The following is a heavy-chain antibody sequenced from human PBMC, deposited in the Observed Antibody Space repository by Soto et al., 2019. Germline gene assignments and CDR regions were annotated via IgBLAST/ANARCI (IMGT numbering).Heavy chain of an antibody. V-gene: IGHV3-23*01. CDR2: ISGSGGST. D-gene: IGHD5-12*01. Sequence: EVQLLESGGGLVQPGGSLRLSCAASGFTFSSYAMSWVRQAPGKGLEWVAAISGSGGSTYYADSVKGRFTISSDNSKNTLYLQMNSLRAEDTAVYYCAKDPQGWLRPRGHYFDYWGQGTLVTVS. J-gene: IGHJ4*02. CDR3: AKDPQGWLRPRGHYFDY. CDR1: GFTFSSYA.